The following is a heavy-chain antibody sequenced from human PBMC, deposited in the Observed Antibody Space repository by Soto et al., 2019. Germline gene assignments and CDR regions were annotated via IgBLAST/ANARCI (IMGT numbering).Heavy chain of an antibody. CDR1: GFTFSSYA. CDR3: AKVSPGDYDFWSGYYRDSHFDY. CDR2: ISGSGGST. Sequence: GSLRLSCAASGFTFSSYAMSWVRQAPGKGLEWVSAISGSGGSTFYADSLKGRFTISRDISKNMFYLQLNSLRAEDTAVYYCAKVSPGDYDFWSGYYRDSHFDYWGQGTLVTAPQ. D-gene: IGHD3-3*01. V-gene: IGHV3-23*01. J-gene: IGHJ4*02.